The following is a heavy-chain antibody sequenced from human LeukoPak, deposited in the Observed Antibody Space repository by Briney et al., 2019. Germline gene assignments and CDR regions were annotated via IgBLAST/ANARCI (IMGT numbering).Heavy chain of an antibody. D-gene: IGHD2-2*01. CDR1: GFTFSSYS. Sequence: KPGGSLRLSCAASGFTFSSYSMNWVRQAPGKGLEWVSSISSSSSYIYYAESVKGRFTISRDNAKNSLYLQMNSLGAEDTAVYYCARDNYCSSTSCYRPSISPIDYWGQGTLVTVSS. CDR3: ARDNYCSSTSCYRPSISPIDY. CDR2: ISSSSSYI. J-gene: IGHJ4*02. V-gene: IGHV3-21*06.